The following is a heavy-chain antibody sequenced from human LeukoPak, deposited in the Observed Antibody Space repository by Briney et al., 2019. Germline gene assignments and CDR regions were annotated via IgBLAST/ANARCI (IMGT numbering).Heavy chain of an antibody. CDR1: GGTFSSYA. J-gene: IGHJ4*02. CDR2: IIPILGIA. V-gene: IGHV1-69*04. CDR3: ARDFDGSGSYGFDY. Sequence: SVKVSCKASGGTFSSYAISWVRQAPGQGLEWMGRIIPILGIANYSQKFQGRVTITADKSTSTAYMELSSLRSEDTAVYYCARDFDGSGSYGFDYWGQGTLVTVSS. D-gene: IGHD3-10*01.